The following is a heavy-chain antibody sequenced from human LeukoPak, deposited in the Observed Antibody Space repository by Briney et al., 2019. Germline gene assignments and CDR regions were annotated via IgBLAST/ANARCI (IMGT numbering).Heavy chain of an antibody. J-gene: IGHJ4*02. CDR1: GFTFDNYG. Sequence: GGSLRLSCAASGFTFDNYGINWVRQAPGKGLEWVSRIHWNGGRTGYADSVKGRFTISRDNAKNSLYLQMNSLRAEDTAVYYCARGVRFLDYWGQGTLVTVSS. D-gene: IGHD3-3*01. CDR3: ARGVRFLDY. CDR2: IHWNGGRT. V-gene: IGHV3-20*04.